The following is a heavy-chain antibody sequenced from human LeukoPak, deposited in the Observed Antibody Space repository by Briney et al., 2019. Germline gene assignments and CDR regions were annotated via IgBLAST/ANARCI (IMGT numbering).Heavy chain of an antibody. Sequence: GGSLRLSCAGSGFTFSNYWMNWVRQAPGKGLEWVANIKQDGSGKYYVDSVKGRFTISRDNAKNSLYLQMNSLRAEDTAVYYCARGDWAFDYWGQGTLVTVSS. V-gene: IGHV3-7*01. D-gene: IGHD3/OR15-3a*01. CDR1: GFTFSNYW. CDR3: ARGDWAFDY. CDR2: IKQDGSGK. J-gene: IGHJ4*02.